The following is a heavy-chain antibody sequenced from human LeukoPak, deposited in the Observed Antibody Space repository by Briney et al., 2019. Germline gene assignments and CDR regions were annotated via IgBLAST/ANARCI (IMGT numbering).Heavy chain of an antibody. J-gene: IGHJ4*02. CDR3: ARVGRDYSSSSPPDY. Sequence: SGGSLRLSCAASGFTFSTYWMHWVRQAPGKGLVWVSRINIDGSNTLYADSVRGRFTISRDNAKNTLYLQMNSLRAEDTAMYYCARVGRDYSSSSPPDYWGQGTLVTVSS. V-gene: IGHV3-74*01. CDR2: INIDGSNT. D-gene: IGHD6-6*01. CDR1: GFTFSTYW.